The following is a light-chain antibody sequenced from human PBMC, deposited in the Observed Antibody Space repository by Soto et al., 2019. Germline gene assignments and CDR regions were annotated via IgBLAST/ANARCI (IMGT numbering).Light chain of an antibody. J-gene: IGKJ5*01. CDR1: QSVSSNY. CDR2: GAS. V-gene: IGKV3-20*01. Sequence: EIVLTQSPGTLSLSPGERATLSCRASQSVSSNYLAWYQQKPGQAPRLLIYGASSRATGVPDRFSGSGSGTDFTLTVSRLEPEDFAVYYCQQYGSSPITFGQGTRLEIK. CDR3: QQYGSSPIT.